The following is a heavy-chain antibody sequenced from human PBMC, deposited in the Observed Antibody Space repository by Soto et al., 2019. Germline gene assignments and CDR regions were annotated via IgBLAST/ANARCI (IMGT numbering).Heavy chain of an antibody. V-gene: IGHV3-21*01. D-gene: IGHD2-2*01. CDR2: ISSSSSYI. Sequence: GGSLRLSCAASGFTFSSYSMNWVRQAPGKGLEWVSSISSSSSYIYYADSVKGRFTISRDNAKNSLYLQMNSLRAEDTAVYYCARDPYCSSTSCYRENYYYYYGMDVWGQGTTVTVSS. J-gene: IGHJ6*02. CDR1: GFTFSSYS. CDR3: ARDPYCSSTSCYRENYYYYYGMDV.